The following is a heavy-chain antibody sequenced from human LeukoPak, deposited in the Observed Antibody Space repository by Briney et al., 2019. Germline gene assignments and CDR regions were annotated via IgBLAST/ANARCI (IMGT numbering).Heavy chain of an antibody. CDR3: ASSSGWYLNWFDP. CDR1: GFIFDDYA. D-gene: IGHD6-19*01. Sequence: GRSLRLSCAASGFIFDDYAMHWVRQAPGKGLEWVSGISWNSGSIGYADSVKGRFTISRDNAKNSLYLQMNSLRAEDTAVYYCASSSGWYLNWFDPWGQGTLVTVSS. V-gene: IGHV3-9*01. J-gene: IGHJ5*02. CDR2: ISWNSGSI.